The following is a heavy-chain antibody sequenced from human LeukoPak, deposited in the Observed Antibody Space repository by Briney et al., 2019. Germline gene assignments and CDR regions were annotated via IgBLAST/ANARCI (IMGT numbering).Heavy chain of an antibody. CDR1: GFMFSSYG. J-gene: IGHJ3*02. Sequence: GSLRLSCAASGFMFSSYGMHWVRQAPGKGLEWVAVIWYDGSNKYYADSVKGRFTISRDNAKNSLYLQMNSLRAEDTAVYYCARDSGCSSTSCYWGAFDIWGQGTMVTVSS. CDR3: ARDSGCSSTSCYWGAFDI. D-gene: IGHD2-2*01. CDR2: IWYDGSNK. V-gene: IGHV3-33*01.